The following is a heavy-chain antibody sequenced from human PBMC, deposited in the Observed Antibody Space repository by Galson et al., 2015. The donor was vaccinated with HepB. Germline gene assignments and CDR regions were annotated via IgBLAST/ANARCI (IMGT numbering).Heavy chain of an antibody. D-gene: IGHD2-2*02. Sequence: SVKVSCKASGYTFTGYYIHWVRQAPGQGLEWMGWINPNSGGSGGTNYAQKFQGRVAMTRDTFISTAYMELSGLTSDDTAVYYCARGCSNTNCYTGGPHDYWGQGTLVTVSS. J-gene: IGHJ4*02. CDR3: ARGCSNTNCYTGGPHDY. V-gene: IGHV1-2*02. CDR1: GYTFTGYY. CDR2: INPNSGGSGGT.